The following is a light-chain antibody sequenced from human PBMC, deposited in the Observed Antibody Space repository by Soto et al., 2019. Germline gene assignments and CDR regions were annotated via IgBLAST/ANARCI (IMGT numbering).Light chain of an antibody. J-gene: IGLJ1*01. Sequence: QSVLTQPASVSGSPGQSIAISCTGTRSDVGAYNYVSWYQQHPGKAPKLMISEVTNRPSGVSDRFSGSKSGNTASLTISGLQAEDEAHYYCSSYSISTAYLFGTGTKVTVL. CDR1: RSDVGAYNY. CDR3: SSYSISTAYL. CDR2: EVT. V-gene: IGLV2-14*01.